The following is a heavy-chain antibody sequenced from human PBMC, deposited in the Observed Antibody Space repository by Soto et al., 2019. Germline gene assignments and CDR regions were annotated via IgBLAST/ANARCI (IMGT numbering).Heavy chain of an antibody. Sequence: QVQLVQSGAEVKKPGASVKVSCKSSGYTFTSYDINWVRQATGQGLEWMGWMNPNSGNTGYAQKFQGRVTMTRHTSISTADMELSSLRSEDTAVYYCARGHRGYGDYVRYNWFDPWGQGTLVTVSS. CDR1: GYTFTSYD. CDR3: ARGHRGYGDYVRYNWFDP. CDR2: MNPNSGNT. V-gene: IGHV1-8*01. J-gene: IGHJ5*02. D-gene: IGHD4-17*01.